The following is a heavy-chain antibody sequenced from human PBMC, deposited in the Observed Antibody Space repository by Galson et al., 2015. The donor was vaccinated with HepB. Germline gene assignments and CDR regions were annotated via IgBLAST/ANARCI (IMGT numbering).Heavy chain of an antibody. D-gene: IGHD3-3*01. Sequence: PALVKPTQTLTLTCTFSGFSLSTSGVGVGWIRQPPGKALEWLALIYWDDDKRYSPSLKSRLTITKDTSKNQVVLTMTNMDPVDTATYYCAHSPEWMYDFWRSPGAFDIWGQGTMVTVSS. CDR2: IYWDDDK. CDR3: AHSPEWMYDFWRSPGAFDI. V-gene: IGHV2-5*02. CDR1: GFSLSTSGVG. J-gene: IGHJ3*02.